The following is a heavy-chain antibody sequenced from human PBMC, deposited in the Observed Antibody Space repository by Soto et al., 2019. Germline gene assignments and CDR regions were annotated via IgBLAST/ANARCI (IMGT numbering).Heavy chain of an antibody. Sequence: QVQLQQWGAGLLKPSETLSLTCAVYGGSFSGYYWSWIRQPPGKGLEWIGEINHSGSTNYNPSLKSRVTISVDTSKNQFSLKLSSVTAADTAVYYCARGKRGYSYGSVCDYWGQGTLVTVSS. CDR1: GGSFSGYY. D-gene: IGHD5-18*01. J-gene: IGHJ4*02. V-gene: IGHV4-34*01. CDR3: ARGKRGYSYGSVCDY. CDR2: INHSGST.